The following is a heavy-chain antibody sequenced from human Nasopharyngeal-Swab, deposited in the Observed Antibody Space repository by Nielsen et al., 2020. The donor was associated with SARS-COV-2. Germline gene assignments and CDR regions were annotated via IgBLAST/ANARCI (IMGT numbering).Heavy chain of an antibody. CDR2: IYYSGST. D-gene: IGHD3-10*01. J-gene: IGHJ4*02. CDR1: GGSISSYY. V-gene: IGHV4-59*01. CDR3: AWFEGYYFDY. Sequence: SETLSLTCTVSGGSISSYYWSWIRQPPGKGLEWIGYIYYSGSTNYNPSLKSRVTISVDTSKNQFSLKLSSVTAADTAVYYCAWFEGYYFDYWGQGTLVTVSS.